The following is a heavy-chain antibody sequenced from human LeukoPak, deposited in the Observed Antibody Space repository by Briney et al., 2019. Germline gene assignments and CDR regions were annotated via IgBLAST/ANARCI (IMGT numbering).Heavy chain of an antibody. D-gene: IGHD3-16*01. CDR1: GGTFSSYA. J-gene: IGHJ3*02. Sequence: EASVKVSCKASGGTFSSYAISWVRQAPGQGLEWMGGIIPIFGTANYAQKFQGRVTITADESTSTAYMELSSLRSEDTAVYYCASGGFGGNDAFDIWGQGTMVTVSS. CDR3: ASGGFGGNDAFDI. V-gene: IGHV1-69*13. CDR2: IIPIFGTA.